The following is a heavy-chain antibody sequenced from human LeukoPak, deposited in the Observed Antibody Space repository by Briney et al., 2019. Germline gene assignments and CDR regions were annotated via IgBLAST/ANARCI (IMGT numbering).Heavy chain of an antibody. Sequence: SSVKVSCKSSGGTFSSYAISWVRPAPGQGLEWMGGIIPIFGTANYAQKFQGRVTITTDESTSTAYMELSSLSSEDTAVYYCAATVGVSLGYYYMDVWGKGTTVTVSS. CDR2: IIPIFGTA. V-gene: IGHV1-69*05. CDR1: GGTFSSYA. CDR3: AATVGVSLGYYYMDV. J-gene: IGHJ6*03. D-gene: IGHD4-23*01.